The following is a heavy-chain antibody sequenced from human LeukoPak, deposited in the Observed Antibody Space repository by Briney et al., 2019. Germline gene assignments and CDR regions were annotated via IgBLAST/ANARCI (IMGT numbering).Heavy chain of an antibody. D-gene: IGHD6-19*01. Sequence: ASVKVSCKASGYTFTGYYMHGVRQAPGQGLEWMGWINPNSGGTNYAQKFQGRVTMTRDTSISTAYMELSRLRSDDTAVYYCAAVAGLGNAFDIWGQGTMVTVSS. J-gene: IGHJ3*02. V-gene: IGHV1-2*02. CDR2: INPNSGGT. CDR1: GYTFTGYY. CDR3: AAVAGLGNAFDI.